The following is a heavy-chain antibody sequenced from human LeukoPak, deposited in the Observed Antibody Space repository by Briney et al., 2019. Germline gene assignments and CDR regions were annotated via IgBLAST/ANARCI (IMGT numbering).Heavy chain of an antibody. J-gene: IGHJ4*02. CDR2: ISSNGGST. CDR1: GFTFSSYA. V-gene: IGHV3-64*01. D-gene: IGHD3-9*01. Sequence: GGSLRLSCAASGFTFSSYAMHWVRQASGKGLEYVSAISSNGGSTYYANSVKGRFTISRDNSKNTLYLQMNSLRAEDTAVYYCAKDGTPYYDILTGYYTRQYYFDYWGQGTLVTVSS. CDR3: AKDGTPYYDILTGYYTRQYYFDY.